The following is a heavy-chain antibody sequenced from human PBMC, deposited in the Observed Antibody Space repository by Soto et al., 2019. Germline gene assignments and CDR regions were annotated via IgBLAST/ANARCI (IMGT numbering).Heavy chain of an antibody. Sequence: QVQLVQSGGEVKKPGASVRVSCTASGYTFATYGITWVRQAPGQGLEWMGWISGYNDNTKYAQKFQGRVSMTTDTSTTTTYMELRSLNSDDTAVYYCAREYCFSSSCYGVDYWGQGTLVTVSS. V-gene: IGHV1-18*01. CDR3: AREYCFSSSCYGVDY. D-gene: IGHD2-2*01. J-gene: IGHJ4*02. CDR1: GYTFATYG. CDR2: ISGYNDNT.